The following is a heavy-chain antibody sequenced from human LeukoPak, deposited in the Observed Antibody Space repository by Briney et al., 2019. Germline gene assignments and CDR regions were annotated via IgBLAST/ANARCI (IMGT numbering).Heavy chain of an antibody. CDR3: ARRIAAAGYSFDY. D-gene: IGHD6-13*01. CDR2: INHSGST. V-gene: IGHV4-34*01. J-gene: IGHJ4*02. CDR1: GGSFSDYY. Sequence: SETLSLTCAVYGGSFSDYYWSWIRQPPGKGLEWIGEINHSGSTNYNPSLKSRVTISVDTSKNQFSLKLSSVTAADTAVYYCARRIAAAGYSFDYWGQGTLVTVSS.